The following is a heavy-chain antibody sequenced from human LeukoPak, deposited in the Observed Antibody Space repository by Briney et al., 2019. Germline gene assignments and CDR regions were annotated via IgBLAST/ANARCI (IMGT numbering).Heavy chain of an antibody. Sequence: SETLSLTCAVYGGSFSGYYWSWVRQPPGKGLEWIGYIYYSGSTNYNPSLKSRVTISVDTSKDQFSLKLSSVTAADTAVYYCAREGGYDQIDYWGQGTLVTVSS. CDR3: AREGGYDQIDY. CDR1: GGSFSGYY. D-gene: IGHD5-12*01. CDR2: IYYSGST. V-gene: IGHV4-59*01. J-gene: IGHJ4*02.